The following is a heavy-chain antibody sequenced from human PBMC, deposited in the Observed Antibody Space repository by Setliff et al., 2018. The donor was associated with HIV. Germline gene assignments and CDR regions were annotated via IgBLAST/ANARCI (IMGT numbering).Heavy chain of an antibody. CDR3: AKPTTVVTSYYFDS. V-gene: IGHV3-30*18. Sequence: LRLSFGASGFTFNNYGMHWVRRAPGKGLEWVASISYHERDTFYADSVKGRFTISRDNSKNMLYLQMNSLTTEDTAVYYCAKPTTVVTSYYFDSWGQGTQVTVSS. J-gene: IGHJ4*02. D-gene: IGHD4-17*01. CDR1: GFTFNNYG. CDR2: ISYHERDT.